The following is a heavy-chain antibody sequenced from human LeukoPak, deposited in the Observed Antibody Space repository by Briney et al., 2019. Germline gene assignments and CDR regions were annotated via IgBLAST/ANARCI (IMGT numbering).Heavy chain of an antibody. D-gene: IGHD3-22*01. CDR1: GYSFTGYW. CDR3: ASLYYYDSSGYYDDAFDI. CDR2: IYPGDSDT. V-gene: IGHV5-51*01. J-gene: IGHJ3*02. Sequence: GESLKISCKGSGYSFTGYWIGWVRQMPGKGLEWMGIIYPGDSDTRYSPSFQGQVTISADKSISTAYLQWSSLKASDTAMYYCASLYYYDSSGYYDDAFDIWGQGTMVTVSS.